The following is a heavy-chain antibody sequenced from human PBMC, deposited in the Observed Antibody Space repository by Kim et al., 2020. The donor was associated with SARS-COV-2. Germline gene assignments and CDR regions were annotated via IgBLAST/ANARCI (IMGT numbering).Heavy chain of an antibody. CDR3: AKGRDPPLYYYGMDV. Sequence: DSVKGRCTSSRDNSKNTLYLQMNSRRAEDAAVYYCAKGRDPPLYYYGMDVWGQGTTVTVSS. V-gene: IGHV3-23*01. J-gene: IGHJ6*02.